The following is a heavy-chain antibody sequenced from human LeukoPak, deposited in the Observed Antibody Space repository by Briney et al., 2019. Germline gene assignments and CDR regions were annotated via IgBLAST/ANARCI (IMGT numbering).Heavy chain of an antibody. CDR1: GSSISSGSYY. D-gene: IGHD2-2*01. Sequence: SETLSLTCTVSGSSISSGSYYWSWIRQPAGKGLEWIGRIYTSGSTNYNPSLKSRVTISVDTSKNQFSLKLSSVTAADTAVYYCARQASHLDYWGQGTLVTVSS. CDR3: ARQASHLDY. J-gene: IGHJ4*02. CDR2: IYTSGST. V-gene: IGHV4-61*02.